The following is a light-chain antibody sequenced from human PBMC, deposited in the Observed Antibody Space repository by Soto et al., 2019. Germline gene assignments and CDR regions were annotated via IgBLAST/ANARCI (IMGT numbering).Light chain of an antibody. J-gene: IGKJ1*01. V-gene: IGKV1-5*03. CDR1: QTISSW. CDR2: KAS. CDR3: KHYNSYSEA. Sequence: DIQMTQSPSTLSGSVGDRVTITCRASQTISSWLAWYQQKPGKAPKLLIYKASTLKSGVQSRFSGSGSGTEFTLTISGLQPDDFATYYCKHYNSYSEAFGQGTKVDI.